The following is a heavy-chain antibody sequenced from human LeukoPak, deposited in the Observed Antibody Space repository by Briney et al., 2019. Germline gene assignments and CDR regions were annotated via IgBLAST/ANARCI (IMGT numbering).Heavy chain of an antibody. D-gene: IGHD3-3*01. CDR1: GFTFSSYA. CDR2: ISSGGST. J-gene: IGHJ6*02. Sequence: GGSLRLSCAASGFTFSSYAMSWVRQAPGKGLEWVSAISSGGSTYDADSVKGRFTISRDNSKNTLFLQMNSLRVEDTAPYYCAKSVAIYFYYGLDVWGQGTTVTVSS. CDR3: AKSVAIYFYYGLDV. V-gene: IGHV3-23*01.